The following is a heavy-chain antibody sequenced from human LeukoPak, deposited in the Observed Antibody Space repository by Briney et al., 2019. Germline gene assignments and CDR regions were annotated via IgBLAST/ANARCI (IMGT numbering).Heavy chain of an antibody. J-gene: IGHJ3*01. V-gene: IGHV3-33*01. Sequence: GGSLRLSCSASGFTFSSYGMHWVRQAPGKGLEWVAVIWYDGSNKYYADSVKGRFTISRDNAESSVYLQMNSLRAEDTAVYYCVRDHLWAFVFWGQGTMVTVSS. CDR3: VRDHLWAFVF. CDR2: IWYDGSNK. CDR1: GFTFSSYG.